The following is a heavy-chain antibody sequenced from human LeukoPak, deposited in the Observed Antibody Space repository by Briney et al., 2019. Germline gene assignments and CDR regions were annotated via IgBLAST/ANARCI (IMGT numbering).Heavy chain of an antibody. J-gene: IGHJ4*02. Sequence: SETLSLTCAVYGGSFSGYYWSWIRQPPGKGLEWIGEINHSGSTNYNPSLKSRVTISVDTSKNQFSLKLSSVTAADTAVYYCARGRAALRFDTDWGQGTLVTVSS. CDR2: INHSGST. D-gene: IGHD3-10*01. CDR3: ARGRAALRFDTD. V-gene: IGHV4-34*01. CDR1: GGSFSGYY.